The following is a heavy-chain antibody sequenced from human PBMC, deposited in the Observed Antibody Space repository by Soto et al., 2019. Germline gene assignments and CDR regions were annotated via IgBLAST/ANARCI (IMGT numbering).Heavy chain of an antibody. CDR1: GYTFTAYG. CDR3: ASRGYDFWSGLDP. J-gene: IGHJ5*02. V-gene: IGHV1-3*04. CDR2: INTGNGHT. D-gene: IGHD3-3*01. Sequence: ASVKVSCKASGYTFTAYGIHWVRQAPGQRLEWMGWINTGNGHTKYSQKFQGRVTITRDTSARTAYMELNSLRSEDTAVYYCASRGYDFWSGLDPWGQGTLVIVSS.